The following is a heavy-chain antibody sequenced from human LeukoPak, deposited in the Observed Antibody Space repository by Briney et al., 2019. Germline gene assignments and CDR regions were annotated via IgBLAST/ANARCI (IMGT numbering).Heavy chain of an antibody. CDR1: GFTFSINY. Sequence: GGSLRLSCAASGFTFSINYMSWVRQAPGKGLEWVSVISDSGGSTYYADSVKGRFTISRDNSKNTLYLQMNSLRAEDTAVYYCAKCLSMVRGVNPPYWGQGTLVTVSS. J-gene: IGHJ4*02. V-gene: IGHV3-23*01. CDR2: ISDSGGST. D-gene: IGHD3-10*01. CDR3: AKCLSMVRGVNPPY.